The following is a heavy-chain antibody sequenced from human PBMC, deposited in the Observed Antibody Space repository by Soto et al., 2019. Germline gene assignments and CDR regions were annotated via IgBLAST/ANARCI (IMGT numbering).Heavy chain of an antibody. J-gene: IGHJ2*01. D-gene: IGHD3-22*01. V-gene: IGHV1-69*12. CDR3: ARGPDPRYDSSGYYWYFDL. Sequence: QVQLVQSGAEVKKPGSSVKVSCKASGGTFSSYAISWVRQAPGQGLEWMGGIIPIFGTANYAQKFQGRVTITADESTSTAYMELSSLRSEDTAVYYCARGPDPRYDSSGYYWYFDLWGRGTLVTVSS. CDR2: IIPIFGTA. CDR1: GGTFSSYA.